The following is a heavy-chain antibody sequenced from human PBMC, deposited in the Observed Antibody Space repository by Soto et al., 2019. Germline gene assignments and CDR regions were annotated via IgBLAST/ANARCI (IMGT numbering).Heavy chain of an antibody. Sequence: EVQLVESGGGLVQPGRSLRLSCAASGFTFDDYAMHWVRQAPGKGLEWVSGISWNSGSIGYADSVKGRFTISRDNAKNSLYMQMNSLRAEDTALYDGAESGGQWLVRGAFDIWGQGTMVTVSS. V-gene: IGHV3-9*01. CDR2: ISWNSGSI. J-gene: IGHJ3*02. CDR1: GFTFDDYA. D-gene: IGHD6-19*01. CDR3: AESGGQWLVRGAFDI.